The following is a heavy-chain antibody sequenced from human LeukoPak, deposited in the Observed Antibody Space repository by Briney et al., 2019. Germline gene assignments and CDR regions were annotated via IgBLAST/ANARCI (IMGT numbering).Heavy chain of an antibody. CDR2: INTQSGNP. J-gene: IGHJ4*02. V-gene: IGHV7-4-1*02. CDR3: ARDRDSSTPTIDY. CDR1: GYTFTQNS. Sequence: ASVKVSCKASGYTFTQNSMNWVRQAPGQGLEWMGWINTQSGNPTYAQAFMGRFVFSLDTSISTAYLQISSLKAEDTAVYYCARDRDSSTPTIDYWGQGTLVTVSS. D-gene: IGHD6-13*01.